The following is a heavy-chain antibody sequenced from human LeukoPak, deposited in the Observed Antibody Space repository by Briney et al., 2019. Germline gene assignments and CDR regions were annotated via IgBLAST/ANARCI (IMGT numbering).Heavy chain of an antibody. J-gene: IGHJ4*02. D-gene: IGHD3-9*01. CDR1: GFTVSSYA. CDR3: AAEHYDILTGYHHFDY. CDR2: ISGSGGST. Sequence: GGSLRLSCAASGFTVSSYAMSWVRQAPGKGLEWVSAISGSGGSTYYADSVKGRFTISRDNSKTTLYLQMNSLRAEDTAVYYCAAEHYDILTGYHHFDYWGQGTLVTVSS. V-gene: IGHV3-23*01.